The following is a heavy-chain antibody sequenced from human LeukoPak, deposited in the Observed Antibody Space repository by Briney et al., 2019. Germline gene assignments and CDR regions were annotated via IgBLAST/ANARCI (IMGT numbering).Heavy chain of an antibody. D-gene: IGHD3-22*01. Sequence: GGSLRLSCAASGFTFSDTWMHWVRQAPGEGLVWVSRIRSDGSDTRYAESVKGRFTISRDNAKNTLYLQMNSLRAGDTAVYYCAREYYDSSGYPYFDYWGQGTLVTVSS. V-gene: IGHV3-74*01. CDR2: IRSDGSDT. CDR1: GFTFSDTW. J-gene: IGHJ4*02. CDR3: AREYYDSSGYPYFDY.